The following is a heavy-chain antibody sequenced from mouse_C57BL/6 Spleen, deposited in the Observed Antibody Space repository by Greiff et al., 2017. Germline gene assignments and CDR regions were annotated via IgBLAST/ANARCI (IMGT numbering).Heavy chain of an antibody. D-gene: IGHD3-2*02. CDR2: IRSKSNNYAT. CDR3: VIDSSGYVGFAY. J-gene: IGHJ3*01. Sequence: EVQGVESGGGLVQPKGSLKLSCAASGFSFNTYAMNWVRQAPGKGLEWVARIRSKSNNYATYYADSVKDRFTISRDDSESMLYLQMNNVKTEDTAMYYCVIDSSGYVGFAYWGQGTLVTVSA. V-gene: IGHV10-1*01. CDR1: GFSFNTYA.